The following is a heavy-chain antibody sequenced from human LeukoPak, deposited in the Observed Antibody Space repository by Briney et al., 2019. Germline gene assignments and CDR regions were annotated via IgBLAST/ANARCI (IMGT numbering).Heavy chain of an antibody. V-gene: IGHV3-30-3*01. D-gene: IGHD3-3*01. J-gene: IGHJ4*02. CDR3: ARDYDFWSGLGDY. Sequence: PGGSLRLSCAASGFIFSSYAMHWVRQAPGKGLEWVAVISYDGSNKYYADPVKGRFTISRDNSKNTLYLQMNSLRAEDTAVYYCARDYDFWSGLGDYWGQGTLVTVSS. CDR1: GFIFSSYA. CDR2: ISYDGSNK.